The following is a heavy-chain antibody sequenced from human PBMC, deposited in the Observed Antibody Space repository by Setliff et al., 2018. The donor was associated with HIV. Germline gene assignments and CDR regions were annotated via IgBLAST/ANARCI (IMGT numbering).Heavy chain of an antibody. CDR3: ARGFRFRGIAAAAAFDY. Sequence: ASVKVSCKTSGYTFDAKYIHWARQAPGQGLEWMGWINPNSGGTNYAQKFQGRVTMTRDTSISTAYMELSRLGSDDTAVYYCARGFRFRGIAAAAAFDYWGQGTLVTVSS. CDR1: GYTFDAKY. D-gene: IGHD6-13*01. V-gene: IGHV1-2*02. CDR2: INPNSGGT. J-gene: IGHJ4*02.